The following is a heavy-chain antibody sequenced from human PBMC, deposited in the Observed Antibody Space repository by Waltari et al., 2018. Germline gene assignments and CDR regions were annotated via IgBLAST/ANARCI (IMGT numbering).Heavy chain of an antibody. Sequence: QVQLVESGGGVVQPGKSLTLSCAASGFPFRNYGLHWVRQAPGKGLEWVAVISDDGRNKYYADSVKGRFTISRDNFKNTLFLQINSLRAEDTSVYYCAKTAGFGELSSAYGLDVWGQGTTVSVSS. CDR1: GFPFRNYG. D-gene: IGHD3-10*01. V-gene: IGHV3-30*18. CDR3: AKTAGFGELSSAYGLDV. CDR2: ISDDGRNK. J-gene: IGHJ6*02.